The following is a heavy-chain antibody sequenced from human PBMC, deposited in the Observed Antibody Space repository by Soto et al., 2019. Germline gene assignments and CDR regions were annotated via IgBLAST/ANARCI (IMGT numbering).Heavy chain of an antibody. CDR3: ARVPIVTAATYNGMDV. CDR2: TYYRSKWYN. V-gene: IGHV6-1*01. J-gene: IGHJ6*02. Sequence: SETLSLTCAISGDRVSSNSAAWNWIRQSPSRGLEWLGRTYYRSKWYNDYAVSVKSRITFNPDTSKNQFSLQLNSVTPEDTAVYYCARVPIVTAATYNGMDVRGQGITVTVSS. D-gene: IGHD2-2*01. CDR1: GDRVSSNSAA.